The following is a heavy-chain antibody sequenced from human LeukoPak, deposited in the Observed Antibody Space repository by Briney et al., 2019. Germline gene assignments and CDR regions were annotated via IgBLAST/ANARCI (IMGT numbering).Heavy chain of an antibody. Sequence: SVKVSCKASGGTFSSYAISWVRQAPGQGLEWMGGIIPIFGTANYAQKFQGRVTITADESTSTAYMELSSLRSEDTAVYYCAGHRGVAVAGFFDYWGQGTLVTVSS. D-gene: IGHD6-19*01. V-gene: IGHV1-69*01. CDR2: IIPIFGTA. CDR3: AGHRGVAVAGFFDY. J-gene: IGHJ4*02. CDR1: GGTFSSYA.